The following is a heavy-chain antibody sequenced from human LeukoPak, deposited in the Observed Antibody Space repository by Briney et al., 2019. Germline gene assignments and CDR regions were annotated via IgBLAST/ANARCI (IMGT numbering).Heavy chain of an antibody. D-gene: IGHD3-3*01. J-gene: IGHJ4*02. CDR3: VKDQGKCPGSRCYLRFLEY. CDR1: GFNFSIYG. Sequence: PGGSLRLSCAASGFNFSIYGMHWVRQAPGKGLEWVTFVRYDQSTTVYADSVQGRFAISRDNSKNTVYLQMNSLRVEDTALYFCVKDQGKCPGSRCYLRFLEYWGQGTLVIVSS. CDR2: VRYDQSTT. V-gene: IGHV3-30*02.